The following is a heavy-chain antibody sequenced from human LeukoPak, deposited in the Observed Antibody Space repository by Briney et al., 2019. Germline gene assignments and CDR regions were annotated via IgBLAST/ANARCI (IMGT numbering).Heavy chain of an antibody. CDR1: GGSISSYY. Sequence: PSETLSLTCTVSGGSISSYYWSWIRQPPGKGLEWIGYIYYSGSTNYNPSLKSRVTISVDTSKNQFSLKLSSVTAADTAVYYCARHLDYGMDVWGQGTTVTVSS. V-gene: IGHV4-59*08. CDR3: ARHLDYGMDV. CDR2: IYYSGST. J-gene: IGHJ6*02.